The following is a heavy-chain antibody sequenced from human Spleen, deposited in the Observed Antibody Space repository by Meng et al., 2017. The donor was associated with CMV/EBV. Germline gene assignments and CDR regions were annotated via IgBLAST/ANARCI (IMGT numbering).Heavy chain of an antibody. CDR3: ARDLKSGITMVRASLDYYGMDV. V-gene: IGHV1-8*01. CDR1: GYTFTSYD. CDR2: MDPNSANT. J-gene: IGHJ6*02. D-gene: IGHD3-10*01. Sequence: ASVKVSCKASGYTFTSYDINWVRQATGQGLEWMGRMDPNSANTGYAQKFQGRVTMTWNTSISTAYMELSSLRSEDTAVYYCARDLKSGITMVRASLDYYGMDVWGQGTAVTVSS.